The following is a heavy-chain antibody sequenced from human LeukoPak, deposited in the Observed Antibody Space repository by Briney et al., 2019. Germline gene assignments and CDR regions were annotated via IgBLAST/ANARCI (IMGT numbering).Heavy chain of an antibody. J-gene: IGHJ4*02. CDR2: IYYSGST. V-gene: IGHV4-59*08. CDR1: GGSISIYY. D-gene: IGHD2-8*01. Sequence: PSETLSLTCTVSGGSISIYYWSWIRQPPGKGLEWIGYIYYSGSTNYNPSLKSRVTISVDTSKNQFSLKLSSVTAADTAVYYCARHMGEDIVLMVYAFDYWGQGTLVTVSS. CDR3: ARHMGEDIVLMVYAFDY.